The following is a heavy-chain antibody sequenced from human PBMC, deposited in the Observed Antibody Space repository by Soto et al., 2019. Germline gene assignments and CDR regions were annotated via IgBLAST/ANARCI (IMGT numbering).Heavy chain of an antibody. CDR2: IRTKSNNFAT. CDR1: GFTLGGSD. J-gene: IGHJ6*02. D-gene: IGHD3-10*01. V-gene: IGHV3-73*01. CDR3: SRHQEGRSMVFYGMDV. Sequence: SLRLSFPASGFTLGGSDIHWVRQASGKGLEWVGRIRTKSNNFATSYAESVRGRFTISRDDSDNTASLQMSSLKTEDTAIYYCSRHQEGRSMVFYGMDVWGQGTTVTVSS.